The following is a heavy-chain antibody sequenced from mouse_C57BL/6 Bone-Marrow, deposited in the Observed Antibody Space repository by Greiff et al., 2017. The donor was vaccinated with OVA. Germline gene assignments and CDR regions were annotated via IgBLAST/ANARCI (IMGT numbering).Heavy chain of an antibody. D-gene: IGHD4-1*02. CDR1: GYTFTSYW. Sequence: VQLQQSGAELVKPGASVKLSCKASGYTFTSYWMQWVKQRPGQGLEWIGEIDPSDSYTNYNQKFKGKATLTVDTSSSTAYMQLSSLTSEDSAVYYCATTGAPDYWGQGTTLTVSS. V-gene: IGHV1-50*01. CDR3: ATTGAPDY. CDR2: IDPSDSYT. J-gene: IGHJ2*01.